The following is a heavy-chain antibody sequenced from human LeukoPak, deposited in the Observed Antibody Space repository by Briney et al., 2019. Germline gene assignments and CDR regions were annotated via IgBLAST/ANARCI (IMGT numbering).Heavy chain of an antibody. J-gene: IGHJ1*01. CDR2: ISGSGGST. CDR1: GFTFSNYG. V-gene: IGHV3-23*01. CDR3: AKDHYYDSSGYYQH. D-gene: IGHD3-22*01. Sequence: GGSLRLSCAASGFTFSNYGMHWVRQAPGKGLEWVSAISGSGGSTYYADSVKGRFTISRDNSKNTLYLQMNSLRAEDTAVYYCAKDHYYDSSGYYQHWGQGTLVTVSS.